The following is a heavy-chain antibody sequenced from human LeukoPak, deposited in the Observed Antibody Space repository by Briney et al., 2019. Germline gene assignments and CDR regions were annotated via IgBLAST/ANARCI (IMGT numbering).Heavy chain of an antibody. Sequence: ASVKVSCKASGYTFTSYDINWVRQATGQGPEWMGWMNPDSGDSGYAQKFQGRVTMTRDTTISTAYMELSNLRSEDTAVYYCARTYGSSSGSDFDYWGQGTLVTVSS. J-gene: IGHJ4*02. D-gene: IGHD6-13*01. CDR3: ARTYGSSSGSDFDY. V-gene: IGHV1-8*01. CDR1: GYTFTSYD. CDR2: MNPDSGDS.